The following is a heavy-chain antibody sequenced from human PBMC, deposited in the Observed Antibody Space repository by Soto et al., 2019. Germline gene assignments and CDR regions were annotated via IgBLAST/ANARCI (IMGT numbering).Heavy chain of an antibody. V-gene: IGHV2-5*02. CDR1: GFSLSSGVG. D-gene: IGHD6-19*01. J-gene: IGHJ5*02. CDR3: SYRHWLARCRGWFDP. CDR2: IYWDNDK. Sequence: QITLKESGPTLVKPTETLTLTCTFSGFSLSSGVGVGWVRQPRGKALEWLAVIYWDNDKRSSPSLKSRLTITKDTSKKQVFLTMTNMDPVDTATYYCSYRHWLARCRGWFDPWGPGTLVTVSS.